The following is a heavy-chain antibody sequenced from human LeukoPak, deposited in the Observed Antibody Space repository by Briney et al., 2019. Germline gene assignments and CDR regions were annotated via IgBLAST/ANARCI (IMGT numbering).Heavy chain of an antibody. D-gene: IGHD3-16*02. J-gene: IGHJ4*02. CDR1: GGSFSDYY. CDR2: INHSGST. CDR3: AATPDMITFGGVIVTH. Sequence: SETLSLTCAVYGGSFSDYYWSWIRQPPGKGLEWIGEINHSGSTNYNPSLKSRVTISVDTSKNQFSLKLSSVTAADTAVYYCAATPDMITFGGVIVTHWGQGTLVTVSS. V-gene: IGHV4-34*01.